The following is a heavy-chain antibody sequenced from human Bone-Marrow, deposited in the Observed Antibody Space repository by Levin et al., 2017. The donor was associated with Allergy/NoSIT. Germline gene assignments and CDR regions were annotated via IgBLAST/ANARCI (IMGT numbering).Heavy chain of an antibody. CDR1: GFTFSSYG. CDR2: IWYDGSNK. V-gene: IGHV3-33*01. D-gene: IGHD2-21*02. Sequence: GGSLRLSCAASGFTFSSYGMHWVRQAPGKGLEWVAVIWYDGSNKYYADSVKGRFTISRDNSKNTLYLQMNSLRAEDTAVYYCARDRALYCGGDCSYHCFDYWGQGTLVTVSS. CDR3: ARDRALYCGGDCSYHCFDY. J-gene: IGHJ4*02.